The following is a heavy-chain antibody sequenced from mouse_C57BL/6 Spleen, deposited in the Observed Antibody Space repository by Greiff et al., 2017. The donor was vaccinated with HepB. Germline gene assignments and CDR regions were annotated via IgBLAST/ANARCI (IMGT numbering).Heavy chain of an antibody. CDR3: ARGPLPFAY. J-gene: IGHJ3*01. D-gene: IGHD6-1*01. V-gene: IGHV1-50*01. CDR1: GYTFTSYW. Sequence: QVQLKQPGAELVKPGASVKLSCKASGYTFTSYWMQWVKQRPGQGLEWIGEIDPSDSYTNYNQKFKGKATLTVDTSSSTAYMQLSSLTSEDSAVYYCARGPLPFAYWGQGTLVTVSA. CDR2: IDPSDSYT.